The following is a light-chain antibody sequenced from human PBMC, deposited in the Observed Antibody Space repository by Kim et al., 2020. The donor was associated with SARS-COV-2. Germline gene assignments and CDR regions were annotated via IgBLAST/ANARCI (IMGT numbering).Light chain of an antibody. CDR1: NIGSKR. CDR3: QVWVWDRRSDPPV. V-gene: IGLV3-21*04. J-gene: IGLJ3*02. Sequence: GKAARITCAGNNIGSKRVHWYQQKPGQAPVLVIYRNSDRPSGIPERFSGSNSGNTATLTISRVEAGDEADDHCQVWVWDRRSDPPVFGGGTKMTVL. CDR2: RNS.